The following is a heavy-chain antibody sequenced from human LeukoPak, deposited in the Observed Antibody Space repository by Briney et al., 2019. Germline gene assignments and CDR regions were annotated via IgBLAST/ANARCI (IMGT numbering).Heavy chain of an antibody. Sequence: GGSLRLSCAASGFTFDDYAVHWVRQAPGKGLEWVSGISWNSGSIGYADSVKGRFTISRDNAKNSLYLQMNSLRAEDTALYYCAKDMRRGYSYGYFDYWGQGTLVTVSS. CDR3: AKDMRRGYSYGYFDY. CDR2: ISWNSGSI. D-gene: IGHD5-18*01. V-gene: IGHV3-9*01. CDR1: GFTFDDYA. J-gene: IGHJ4*02.